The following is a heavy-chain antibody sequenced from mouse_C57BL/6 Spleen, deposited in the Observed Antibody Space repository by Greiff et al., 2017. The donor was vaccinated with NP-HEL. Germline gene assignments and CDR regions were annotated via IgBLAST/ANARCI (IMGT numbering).Heavy chain of an antibody. J-gene: IGHJ2*01. CDR2: IDPSDSYT. V-gene: IGHV1-50*01. D-gene: IGHD1-1*01. CDR3: ARQLLRYYFDY. Sequence: QVQLQQPGAELVKPGASVKLSCKASGYTFTSYWMQWVKQRPGQGLEWIGEIDPSDSYTNYNQKFMGKATLTVDTSSSTAYVQLSSLTSEDSAVYCCARQLLRYYFDYWGQGTTLTVSS. CDR1: GYTFTSYW.